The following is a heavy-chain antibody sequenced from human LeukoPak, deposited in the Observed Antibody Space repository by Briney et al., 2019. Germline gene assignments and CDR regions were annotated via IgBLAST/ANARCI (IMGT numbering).Heavy chain of an antibody. D-gene: IGHD2-2*01. J-gene: IGHJ4*02. CDR3: ARDFPLGYCSSTSCQRNY. CDR2: IYHSGST. V-gene: IGHV4-30-2*01. CDR1: GGSISSGGYY. Sequence: SETLSLTCTVSGGSISSGGYYWSWIRQPPGKGLEWIGYIYHSGSTYYNPSLKSRVTISVDRSKNQFSLKLSSVTAADTAVYYCARDFPLGYCSSTSCQRNYWGQGTLVTVSS.